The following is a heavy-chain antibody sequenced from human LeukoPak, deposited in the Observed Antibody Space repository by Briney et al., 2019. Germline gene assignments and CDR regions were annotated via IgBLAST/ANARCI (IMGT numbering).Heavy chain of an antibody. CDR1: GYTFTSYG. D-gene: IGHD2-2*02. J-gene: IGHJ4*02. V-gene: IGHV1-18*01. CDR2: ISAYNGNT. Sequence: ASVKVSCKASGYTFTSYGISWVRQAPGQGLEWMGWISAYNGNTNYAQKLQGRVTMTTDTSTSTAYMELRSLRPDDTAVYYCARDLGYCSSTSCYIWAYFDCWGQGTLVTVSS. CDR3: ARDLGYCSSTSCYIWAYFDC.